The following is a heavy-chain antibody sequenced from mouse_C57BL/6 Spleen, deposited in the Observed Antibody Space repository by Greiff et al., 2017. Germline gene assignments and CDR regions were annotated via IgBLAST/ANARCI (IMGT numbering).Heavy chain of an antibody. CDR3: ARQRGENY. CDR1: GYTFTSYW. J-gene: IGHJ2*01. V-gene: IGHV1-59*01. CDR2: IDPSDSYT. Sequence: QVQLQQPGAELVRPGTSVKLSCKASGYTFTSYWMHWVKQRPGQGLEWIGVIDPSDSYTNYNQTFTGKATLTVDTSSSTAYMQLSSLTSEDSAVYYCARQRGENYWGQGTTLTVSS.